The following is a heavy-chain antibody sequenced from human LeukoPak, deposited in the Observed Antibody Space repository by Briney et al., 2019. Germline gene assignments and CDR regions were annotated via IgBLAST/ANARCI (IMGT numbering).Heavy chain of an antibody. CDR3: ARDISGYDDFWSGYGDNY. V-gene: IGHV3-66*01. CDR2: IYSGGST. J-gene: IGHJ4*02. Sequence: GGSLRLSCAASGFTVRSNYMSSVRQALGKGLEWVSIIYSGGSTYYADSVKGRFTISRDNSKNTLYLQMNSLRAEDTAVYYCARDISGYDDFWSGYGDNYWGQGTLVTVSS. CDR1: GFTVRSNY. D-gene: IGHD3-3*01.